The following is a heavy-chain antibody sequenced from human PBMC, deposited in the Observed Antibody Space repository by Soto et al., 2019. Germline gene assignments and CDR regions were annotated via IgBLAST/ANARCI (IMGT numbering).Heavy chain of an antibody. V-gene: IGHV3-74*01. CDR3: ARSLYCGYGDY. J-gene: IGHJ4*02. D-gene: IGHD6-25*01. CDR2: IKSDGSNT. CDR1: GFTFSNYW. Sequence: EVQLVESGGGLVQPGGSLRLSCAGSGFTFSNYWMHWVRQAPGKWLVWVARIKSDGSNTNYADSVEGRVTISRDNSKNTLYLQMNSLRAEDTAMYYCARSLYCGYGDYWCQGTLVTVS.